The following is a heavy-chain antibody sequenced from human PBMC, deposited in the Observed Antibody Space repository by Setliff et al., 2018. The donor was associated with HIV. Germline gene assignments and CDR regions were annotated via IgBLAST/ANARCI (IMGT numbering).Heavy chain of an antibody. J-gene: IGHJ5*02. CDR1: GFTFSNFA. V-gene: IGHV3-23*01. Sequence: GGSLRLSCAASGFTFSNFAMSWVRQAPGKGLEWVSAISGGGGKTDYADSVKGRFTISRDNSNNTLYLHMNNLRADDTAVYYCTRGQRLTIFGVVIRRDWFDPWGQGTLVTVSS. CDR3: TRGQRLTIFGVVIRRDWFDP. D-gene: IGHD3-3*01. CDR2: ISGGGGKT.